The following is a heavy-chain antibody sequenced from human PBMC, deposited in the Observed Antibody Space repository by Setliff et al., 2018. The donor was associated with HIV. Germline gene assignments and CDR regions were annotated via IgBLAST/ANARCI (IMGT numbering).Heavy chain of an antibody. CDR3: ASPXXXNSGPDY. CDR1: GFTFTGYY. D-gene: IGHD7-27*01. CDR2: INPNNGDT. V-gene: IGHV1-2*02. Sequence: ASVKVSCKPSGFTFTGYYLHWVRQAPGQGLEWMGWINPNNGDTNYEQRFQGRVTMTRDTSITTVYMVLNRLTPGDTAVYYCASPXXXNSGPDYWGQGTPVTXSS. J-gene: IGHJ4*02.